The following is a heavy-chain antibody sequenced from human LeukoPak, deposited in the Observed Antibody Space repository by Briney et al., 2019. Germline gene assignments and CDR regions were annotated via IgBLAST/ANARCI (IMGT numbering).Heavy chain of an antibody. J-gene: IGHJ4*02. CDR1: GGSINSSSYY. Sequence: SETLSLTCTVSGGSINSSSYYWGWIRQPPGKGLEWIGSIFYSGSTYYNPSLKSRVTISIDTSRNQFSLKLSSVAAADTAVYYCARVSYSGYDRGQFDYWGQGTLVTVSS. CDR3: ARVSYSGYDRGQFDY. V-gene: IGHV4-39*07. D-gene: IGHD5-12*01. CDR2: IFYSGST.